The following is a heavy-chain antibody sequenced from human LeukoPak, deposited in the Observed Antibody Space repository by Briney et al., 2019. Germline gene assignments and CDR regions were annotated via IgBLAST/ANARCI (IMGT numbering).Heavy chain of an antibody. D-gene: IGHD3-16*02. CDR2: IKQDGSEK. CDR3: AKDLSPRGDYVWGSYRRDAFDI. J-gene: IGHJ3*02. V-gene: IGHV3-7*03. Sequence: GGSLRLSCAASGFTFSSYWMSWVRQAPGKGLEWVANIKQDGSEKYYVDSVKGRFTISRDNAKNSLYLQMNSLRAEDTAVYYCAKDLSPRGDYVWGSYRRDAFDIWGQGTMVTVSS. CDR1: GFTFSSYW.